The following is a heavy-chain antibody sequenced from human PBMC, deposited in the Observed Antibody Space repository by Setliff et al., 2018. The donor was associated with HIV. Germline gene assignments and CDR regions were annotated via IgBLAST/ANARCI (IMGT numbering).Heavy chain of an antibody. CDR1: GGSISSGNYY. CDR2: IYTSGST. CDR3: ARGAGAVAGTERWFDP. V-gene: IGHV4-61*09. J-gene: IGHJ5*02. Sequence: SETLSLTCNVSGGSISSGNYYWSWIRLPAGKGLEWVGHIYTSGSTNYNPSLKSRVTILVDMSKNQFSLKLSSVTAADTAVYYCARGAGAVAGTERWFDPWGQGTLVTVSS. D-gene: IGHD6-19*01.